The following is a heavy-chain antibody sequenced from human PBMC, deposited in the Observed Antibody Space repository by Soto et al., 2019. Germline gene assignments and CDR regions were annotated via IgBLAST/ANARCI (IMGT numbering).Heavy chain of an antibody. Sequence: SVKVSCKASGGTFSSYAISWVRQAPGQGLEWMGGIIPIFGTANYAQKFQGRVTITADKSTSTAYMELSSLRSEDTAVYYCARAIRYYDILTGYPYYYYGTDVWGQGTTVTVSS. V-gene: IGHV1-69*06. CDR2: IIPIFGTA. D-gene: IGHD3-9*01. CDR3: ARAIRYYDILTGYPYYYYGTDV. CDR1: GGTFSSYA. J-gene: IGHJ6*02.